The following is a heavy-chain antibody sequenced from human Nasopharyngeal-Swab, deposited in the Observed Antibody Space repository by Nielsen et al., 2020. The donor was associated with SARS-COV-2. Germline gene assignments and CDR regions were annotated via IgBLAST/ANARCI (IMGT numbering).Heavy chain of an antibody. CDR2: IKEDGSVT. Sequence: GESLKISCAASGFSFSGVWMSWVRQAPGKGLEWVANIKEDGSVTSYVDSVKGRFTVSRDNARTSVFLQMNNLRVDDTAIYYCARDIAPRASDNWGRGTLVTVSS. J-gene: IGHJ4*02. CDR1: GFSFSGVW. D-gene: IGHD1-14*01. CDR3: ARDIAPRASDN. V-gene: IGHV3-7*03.